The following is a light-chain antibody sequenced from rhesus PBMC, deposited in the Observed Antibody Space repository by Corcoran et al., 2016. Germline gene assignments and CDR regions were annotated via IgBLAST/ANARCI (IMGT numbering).Light chain of an antibody. J-gene: IGKJ4*01. CDR3: QQYNNWLT. CDR2: GAS. V-gene: IGKV3S9*01. CDR1: QSVSSY. Sequence: VILTQSPATLSLSPGERATLSCRASQSVSSYVAWYQPKPEQAPRLLIYGASSRDTGIPDRFSGSGSGTDFTLIISSLEPEDVGVYYCQQYNNWLTFGGGTKVEIK.